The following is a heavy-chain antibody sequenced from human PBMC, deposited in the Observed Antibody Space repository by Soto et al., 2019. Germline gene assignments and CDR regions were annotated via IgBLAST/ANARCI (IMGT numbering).Heavy chain of an antibody. J-gene: IGHJ5*02. CDR1: SFTFTTYA. CDR3: AKDGSRYCSSTSCLNWFDP. Sequence: GSLRLSCAASSFTFTTYAMNWVRQAPGKGLGWVSAITDSGGRTYYADSVRGRFTISRDNSKNTLYLQMNSLRAEDTAVYYCAKDGSRYCSSTSCLNWFDPWGQGTLVTVSS. D-gene: IGHD2-2*01. V-gene: IGHV3-23*01. CDR2: ITDSGGRT.